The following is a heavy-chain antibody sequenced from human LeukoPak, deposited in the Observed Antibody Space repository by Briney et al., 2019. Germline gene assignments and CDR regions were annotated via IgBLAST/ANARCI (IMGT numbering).Heavy chain of an antibody. V-gene: IGHV1-69*01. J-gene: IGHJ6*03. CDR1: GGTFSSYA. Sequence: ASVKVSCKASGGTFSSYAISWVRQAPGQGLEWMGGIIPIFGTANYAQKFQGRVTITADESTSTAYMELSSLRSEDTAVYYCARVHPEEYYYYYMDVWGRGTTVTVSS. CDR3: ARVHPEEYYYYYMDV. CDR2: IIPIFGTA.